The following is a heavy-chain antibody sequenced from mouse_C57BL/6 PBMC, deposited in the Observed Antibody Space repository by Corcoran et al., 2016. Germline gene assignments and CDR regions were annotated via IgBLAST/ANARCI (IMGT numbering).Heavy chain of an antibody. V-gene: IGHV13-2*01. CDR1: GFTFSNNR. J-gene: IGHJ3*01. D-gene: IGHD2-1*01. CDR2: IAVKSDNYGA. CDR3: GRGNSAGFPY. Sequence: QVHLVETGGGLVRPGNSLKLSFVTSGFTFSNNRMHWLRQPPGKRLEWIAVIAVKSDNYGANYAESVKGRFAISRDDSKSSVYLEMNRLREEDTATYFCGRGNSAGFPYWGQGTLVTVSA.